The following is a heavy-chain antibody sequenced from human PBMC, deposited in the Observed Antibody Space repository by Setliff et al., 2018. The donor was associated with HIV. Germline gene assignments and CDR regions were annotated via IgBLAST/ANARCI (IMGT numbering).Heavy chain of an antibody. D-gene: IGHD3-9*01. Sequence: ASVKVSCKASGYKFTGHHIQWMRQAPGQGLGWMGRINTNMGDTQYAQKFQGRIIMTRDTSINTAYMELSSLTSDDTALYYCARQDIPTGYYLFDYWGQGTQVTVSS. J-gene: IGHJ4*02. CDR1: GYKFTGHH. CDR2: INTNMGDT. V-gene: IGHV1-2*06. CDR3: ARQDIPTGYYLFDY.